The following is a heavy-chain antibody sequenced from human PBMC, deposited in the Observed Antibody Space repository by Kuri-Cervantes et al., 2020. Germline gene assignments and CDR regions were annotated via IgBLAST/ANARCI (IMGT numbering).Heavy chain of an antibody. CDR2: INHNSGGT. CDR1: GYTFTSYD. V-gene: IGHV1-2*02. CDR3: ARAHIPPHCSTVACYSPHYYYYYCMDV. D-gene: IGHD2-15*01. J-gene: IGHJ6*02. Sequence: ASLKVSCKASGYTFTSYDINWVRQATGQGLEWLGWINHNSGGTNYAQKFQGGVTMTRDTSISTAYMELSWLTSDDTAVYYCARAHIPPHCSTVACYSPHYYYYYCMDVWGQGTAVTVSS.